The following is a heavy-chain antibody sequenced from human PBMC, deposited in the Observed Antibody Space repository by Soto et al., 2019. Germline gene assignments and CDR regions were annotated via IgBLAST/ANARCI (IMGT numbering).Heavy chain of an antibody. CDR1: GGSFSGYY. D-gene: IGHD1-7*01. CDR3: ARRYNWNYWGDYYYYYMDV. J-gene: IGHJ6*03. V-gene: IGHV4-34*01. CDR2: INHSGST. Sequence: PSETLSLTCAVYGGSFSGYYWSWIRQPPGKGLEWIGEINHSGSTNYNPSLKSRVTISVDTSKNQFSLKLSSVTAADTAVYYCARRYNWNYWGDYYYYYMDVWGKGTTVTVSS.